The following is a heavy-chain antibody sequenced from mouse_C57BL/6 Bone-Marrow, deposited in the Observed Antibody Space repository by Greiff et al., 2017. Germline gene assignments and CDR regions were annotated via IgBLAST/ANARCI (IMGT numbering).Heavy chain of an antibody. J-gene: IGHJ1*03. CDR3: ASPCCGSSYGYWYFDD. Sequence: VQLQESGPELVRPGVSVKISCKASGYTFTDYAMHWVKQSHAKSLEWIGVISPYYGDASSNQKFKVKATLTVDKSSSTAYMELARLTSEDSAVYYCASPCCGSSYGYWYFDDWGTGTTVTVSS. D-gene: IGHD1-1*01. CDR2: ISPYYGDA. V-gene: IGHV1-67*01. CDR1: GYTFTDYA.